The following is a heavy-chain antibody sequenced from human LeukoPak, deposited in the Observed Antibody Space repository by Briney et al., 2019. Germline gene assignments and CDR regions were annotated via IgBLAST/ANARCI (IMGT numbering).Heavy chain of an antibody. CDR1: GGSISSSSYY. V-gene: IGHV4-39*07. J-gene: IGHJ6*03. CDR3: AMENYDRYDFWSGYYYYMDV. CDR2: IYYSGST. Sequence: TSETLSLTCTVSGGSISSSSYYWGWIRQPPGKGLEWIGSIYYSGSTYYNPSLKSRVTISVDTSKNQFSLKLSSVTAADTAVYYCAMENYDRYDFWSGYYYYMDVWGKGTAVTVSS. D-gene: IGHD3-3*01.